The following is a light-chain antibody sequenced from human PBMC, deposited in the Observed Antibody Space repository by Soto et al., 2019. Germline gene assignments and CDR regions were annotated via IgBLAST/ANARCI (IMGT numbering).Light chain of an antibody. V-gene: IGLV1-47*02. Sequence: QSVLTQPPSASGTPGQRVTISCAGSSSNIGTNYVHWYQQLPGTAPKLLIYLNDQRPSGVPDRFSGSKSGTSASLAISGLRSEDEADYFCAAWDGSLDGRFVFGTGTKVTVL. CDR1: SSNIGTNY. CDR3: AAWDGSLDGRFV. CDR2: LND. J-gene: IGLJ1*01.